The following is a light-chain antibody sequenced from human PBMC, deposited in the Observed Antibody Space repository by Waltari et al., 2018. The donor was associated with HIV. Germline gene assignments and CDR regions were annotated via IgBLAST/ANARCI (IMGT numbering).Light chain of an antibody. Sequence: VLTQSPGTLSLSPGDRAIVSCRASQRVSANFLGWYQQRPGQAPRLLVHGASRRATATPARFSCGGSGTDFTLIISRLQPEDFAVYYCQQCATSPWTFGQGTTV. J-gene: IGKJ1*01. CDR3: QQCATSPWT. V-gene: IGKV3-20*01. CDR2: GAS. CDR1: QRVSANF.